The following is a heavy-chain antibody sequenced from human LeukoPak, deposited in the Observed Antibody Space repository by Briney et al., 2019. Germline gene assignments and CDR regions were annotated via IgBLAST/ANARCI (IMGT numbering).Heavy chain of an antibody. V-gene: IGHV3-74*03. J-gene: IGHJ4*02. D-gene: IGHD4-17*01. Sequence: GGSLRLSCAASGFTFSTYWMHWVRQAPGKGLLWVSRINGDGTSTKYADSVKGRFTISRDNARHTLYLQMNSLRAEATAVYYCARASTTVPNLLDYWGQGTLVTVSS. CDR2: INGDGTST. CDR1: GFTFSTYW. CDR3: ARASTTVPNLLDY.